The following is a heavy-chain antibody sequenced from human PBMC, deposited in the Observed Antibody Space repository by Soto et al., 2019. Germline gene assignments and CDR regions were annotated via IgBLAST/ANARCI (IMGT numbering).Heavy chain of an antibody. CDR3: AKGSGPSSGTPIRPFDY. CDR1: RFTFSSYA. J-gene: IGHJ4*02. Sequence: EVQLLESGGGLVQPGVSLRLSCTASRFTFSSYAMRWVRQAPGKGLEWVSAISGSGSSTYYADSVKGLCTISGDNSDNTLYRQMKSLRAADKAVYYCAKGSGPSSGTPIRPFDYWGQGTLVTVSS. D-gene: IGHD6-19*01. CDR2: ISGSGSST. V-gene: IGHV3-23*01.